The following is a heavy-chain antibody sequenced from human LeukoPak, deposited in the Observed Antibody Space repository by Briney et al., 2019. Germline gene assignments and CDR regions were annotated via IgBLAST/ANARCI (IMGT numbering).Heavy chain of an antibody. CDR3: AAAEYRSSSGVY. D-gene: IGHD6-6*01. CDR2: ISSYGTYI. J-gene: IGHJ4*02. Sequence: GGSLRLSCATSGFPFETNAMSSVRQAPGKGLEWVSTISSYGTYIYYANSVKGSFTISRDNAENSLHLQMNSLRVEDTPVYYCAAAEYRSSSGVYWGQGTLVSVSS. CDR1: GFPFETNA. V-gene: IGHV3-21*01.